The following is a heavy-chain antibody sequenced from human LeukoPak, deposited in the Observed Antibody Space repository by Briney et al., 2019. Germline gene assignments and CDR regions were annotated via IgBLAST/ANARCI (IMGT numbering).Heavy chain of an antibody. V-gene: IGHV1-8*01. J-gene: IGHJ4*02. Sequence: ASVKVSCKASGYTFTSYDINWVRRATGQGLEWMGWMNPNSGNTGYAQKFQGRVTMTRNTSISTAYMELSSLRSEDTAVYYCARGRDYSTYFDYWGQGTLVTVSS. CDR2: MNPNSGNT. CDR1: GYTFTSYD. D-gene: IGHD4-17*01. CDR3: ARGRDYSTYFDY.